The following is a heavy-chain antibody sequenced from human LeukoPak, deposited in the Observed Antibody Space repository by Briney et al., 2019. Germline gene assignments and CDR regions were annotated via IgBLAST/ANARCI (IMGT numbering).Heavy chain of an antibody. CDR3: FQADDGIRYFDWLPHYFDY. CDR1: GGSISSSSYY. D-gene: IGHD3-9*01. Sequence: SSETLFLTCTVSGGSISSSSYYWGWIRQPPGKGLEWIGSIYYSGSTYYNPSLKSRVTISVDTSKNQFSLKLSSVTAADTAVYYFFQADDGIRYFDWLPHYFDYWGQGTLVTVSS. J-gene: IGHJ4*02. CDR2: IYYSGST. V-gene: IGHV4-39*01.